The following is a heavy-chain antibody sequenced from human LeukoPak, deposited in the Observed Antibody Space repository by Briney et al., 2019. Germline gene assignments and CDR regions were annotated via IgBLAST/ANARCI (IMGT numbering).Heavy chain of an antibody. V-gene: IGHV3-30*03. Sequence: GGSLRLSCAASGFTFSSYWMTWVRQAPGKGLEWVALIPYDGSNKYYADSVKGRFTVSRDNSKNTLYLQMNSLRAEDTAVYYCVRGAYSSSWLNFDYWGQGTLVTVSS. J-gene: IGHJ4*02. D-gene: IGHD6-13*01. CDR2: IPYDGSNK. CDR3: VRGAYSSSWLNFDY. CDR1: GFTFSSYW.